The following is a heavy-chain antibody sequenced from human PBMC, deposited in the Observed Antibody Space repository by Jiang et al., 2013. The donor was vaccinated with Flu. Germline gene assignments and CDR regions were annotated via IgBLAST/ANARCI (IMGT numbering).Heavy chain of an antibody. CDR3: ARDSVDYAPDH. V-gene: IGHV1-46*04. Sequence: EVKKPGSSVKVSCKTSGYSFSNYFTHWVRQAPGQGLQWMGQISPTDTQRFRGRFTMVRDTSTSTVSLELTSLTSEDTAVYYCARDSVDYAPDHWGQGTLVTVSS. J-gene: IGHJ4*02. D-gene: IGHD4-17*01. CDR1: GYSFSNYF. CDR2: ISP.